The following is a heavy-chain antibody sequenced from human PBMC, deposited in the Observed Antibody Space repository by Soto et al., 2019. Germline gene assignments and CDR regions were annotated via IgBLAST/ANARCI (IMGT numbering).Heavy chain of an antibody. V-gene: IGHV3-53*01. D-gene: IGHD5-12*01. Sequence: PGGSLRLSCAASGVTVSDNYMTWVRQAPGKGLEWVSVIYSDDSTFYADSVKGRFTISRDNSKNTLYLQMNSLRAEDTAVYYCARDRRDGYNTADYWGQGTLVTVSS. J-gene: IGHJ4*02. CDR1: GVTVSDNY. CDR2: IYSDDST. CDR3: ARDRRDGYNTADY.